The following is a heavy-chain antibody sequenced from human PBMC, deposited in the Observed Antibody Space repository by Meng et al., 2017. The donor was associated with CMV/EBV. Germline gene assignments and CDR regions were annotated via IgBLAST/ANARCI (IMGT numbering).Heavy chain of an antibody. V-gene: IGHV1-2*02. CDR3: AREVATTHDAFDI. J-gene: IGHJ3*02. Sequence: QGPLLQAGSELKKTGASVKCASTASGYTCTGYYMHWVPQAPGQGLEWMGWINPNSGGTNYAQKFQGRVTMTRDTSISTAYMELSRLRSDDTAVYYCAREVATTHDAFDIWGQGTMVTVSS. D-gene: IGHD5-12*01. CDR1: GYTCTGYY. CDR2: INPNSGGT.